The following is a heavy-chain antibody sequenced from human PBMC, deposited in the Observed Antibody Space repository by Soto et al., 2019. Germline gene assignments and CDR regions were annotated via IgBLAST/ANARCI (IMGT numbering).Heavy chain of an antibody. CDR3: ARDPALDY. J-gene: IGHJ4*02. Sequence: GASVKVSCKASGGTFSSYAISWVRQAPGQRLEWMGWINAGIGTTNYSQKFQGRVTLTTDPSASTAYMELTSLRFEDTAVYYCARDPALDYWGQGTLVTVSS. CDR2: INAGIGTT. V-gene: IGHV1-3*01. CDR1: GGTFSSYA.